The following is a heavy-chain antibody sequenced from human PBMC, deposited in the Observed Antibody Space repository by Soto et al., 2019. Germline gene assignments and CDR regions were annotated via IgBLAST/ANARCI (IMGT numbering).Heavy chain of an antibody. CDR3: AKDPGIAVAGREYYFDY. V-gene: IGHV3-30*18. Sequence: QVQLVESGGGVVQPGRSLRLSCAASGFTFSSYGMHWVRQAPGKGLEWVAVISYDGGNKYYADSVKGRFTISRDNSKNTLYLQMNSLRAEDTAVYYCAKDPGIAVAGREYYFDYWGQGTLVTVSS. CDR1: GFTFSSYG. J-gene: IGHJ4*02. CDR2: ISYDGGNK. D-gene: IGHD6-19*01.